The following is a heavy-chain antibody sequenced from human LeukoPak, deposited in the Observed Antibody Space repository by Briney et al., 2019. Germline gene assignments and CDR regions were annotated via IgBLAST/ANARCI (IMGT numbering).Heavy chain of an antibody. CDR3: AKEDGLFDY. Sequence: GGSLRLSCAASGFSFSSYAMNWVRQAPGKGLEWVSSISSDSSYIYYAGSVKGRFTISRDNAKNSLYLQMNSLRVEDTAVYYCAKEDGLFDYWGQGTLVTVAS. CDR1: GFSFSSYA. J-gene: IGHJ4*02. V-gene: IGHV3-21*01. CDR2: ISSDSSYI.